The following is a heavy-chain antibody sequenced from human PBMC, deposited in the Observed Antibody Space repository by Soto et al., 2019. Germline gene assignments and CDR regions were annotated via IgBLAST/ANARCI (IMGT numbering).Heavy chain of an antibody. J-gene: IGHJ6*02. CDR1: GYTFTSYY. CDR3: AIYCSSTSCSQDGMDV. V-gene: IGHV1-46*01. CDR2: INPSGGST. D-gene: IGHD2-2*01. Sequence: ASVKVSCKASGYTFTSYYMHWVLQAPGQGLEWMGIINPSGGSTSYAQKFQGRVTMTRDTSTSTVYMELSSLRSEDTAVYYCAIYCSSTSCSQDGMDVWGQGTTVTVSS.